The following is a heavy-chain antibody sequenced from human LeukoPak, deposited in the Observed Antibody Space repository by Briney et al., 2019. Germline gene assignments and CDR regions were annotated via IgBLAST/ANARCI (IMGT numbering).Heavy chain of an antibody. V-gene: IGHV3-7*03. CDR3: ARDLPPSIAVAGLDY. CDR2: IKQDGSEK. Sequence: PGGSLRLSCAASGFTFSSYWMNWARQAPGKGLEWVANIKQDGSEKYYVDSVKGRFTISRDNAKNSLYLQMNSLRAEDTAVYYCARDLPPSIAVAGLDYWGQGTLVTVSS. D-gene: IGHD6-19*01. J-gene: IGHJ4*02. CDR1: GFTFSSYW.